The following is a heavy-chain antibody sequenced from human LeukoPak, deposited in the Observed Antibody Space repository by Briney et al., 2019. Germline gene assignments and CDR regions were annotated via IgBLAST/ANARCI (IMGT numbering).Heavy chain of an antibody. Sequence: GGSLRLSCAASGFTFSSYAMHWVRQAPGKGLEGVAVISYDGSNKYYADSVKGRFTISRDNSKNTLYLQMNSLRAEDTAVYYCAREFYDSSGNGPIQMVYFDYWGQGTLVTVSS. CDR1: GFTFSSYA. J-gene: IGHJ4*02. D-gene: IGHD3-22*01. CDR3: AREFYDSSGNGPIQMVYFDY. V-gene: IGHV3-30-3*01. CDR2: ISYDGSNK.